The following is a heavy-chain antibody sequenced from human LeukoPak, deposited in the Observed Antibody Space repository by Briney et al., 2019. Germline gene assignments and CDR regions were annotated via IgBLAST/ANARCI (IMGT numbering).Heavy chain of an antibody. D-gene: IGHD5-12*01. CDR2: ISSSGSTI. V-gene: IGHV3-11*01. CDR3: ARDPYSGYDLYYYYYYMDV. J-gene: IGHJ6*03. Sequence: SGGSLRLSCAASGFTFSDYYMSWIRQAPGKGLEWVSYISSSGSTIYYADSVKGRFTISRDNAKNSLYLQMNSLRAEDTAVYYCARDPYSGYDLYYYYYYMDVWGKGTTVTISS. CDR1: GFTFSDYY.